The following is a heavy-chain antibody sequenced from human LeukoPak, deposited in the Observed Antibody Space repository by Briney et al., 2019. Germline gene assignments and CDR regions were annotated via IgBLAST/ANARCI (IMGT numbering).Heavy chain of an antibody. CDR1: GFTFSSYW. J-gene: IGHJ4*02. CDR2: IKSDGSST. Sequence: PGGSLRLSCAASGFTFSSYWMHWVRQAPGKGLVWVSRIKSDGSSTSYADSVKGRFTISGDNAKNTVYLQMNSLRAEDTAVYYCATSRTFDYWGQGTLVTVSS. CDR3: ATSRTFDY. V-gene: IGHV3-74*01.